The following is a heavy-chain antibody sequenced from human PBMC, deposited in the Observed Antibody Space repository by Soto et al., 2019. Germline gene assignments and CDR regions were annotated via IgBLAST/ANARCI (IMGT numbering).Heavy chain of an antibody. CDR1: GGSIRDDRYY. CDR2: IYYSGTS. D-gene: IGHD2-2*01. CDR3: ARLHCDSPNCVPLDP. V-gene: IGHV4-39*01. Sequence: QLQLQESGPGLVKPSETLSLTCTVSGGSIRDDRYYWGWIRQPPGKGLEWIGSIYYSGTSSYNPSIKSRVTMSVDTYTKQLSLRLSSVTAADTAVYYCARLHCDSPNCVPLDPWGQGTLVIVSS. J-gene: IGHJ5*02.